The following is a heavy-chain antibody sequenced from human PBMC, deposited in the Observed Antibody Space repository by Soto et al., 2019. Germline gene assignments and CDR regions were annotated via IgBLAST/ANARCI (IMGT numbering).Heavy chain of an antibody. Sequence: SETLSLTCTVSGGSVSNDYYFWSWIRQPPGKELQWIGYIHYSGTTNYNPSLMSRVTISVDTSKNQFSLNLSSVTAADTAVYYCAIGRREYCTNGVCYTFVPDWGQGTLVTSPQ. J-gene: IGHJ4*02. CDR1: GGSVSNDYYF. V-gene: IGHV4-61*01. CDR3: AIGRREYCTNGVCYTFVPD. CDR2: IHYSGTT. D-gene: IGHD2-8*01.